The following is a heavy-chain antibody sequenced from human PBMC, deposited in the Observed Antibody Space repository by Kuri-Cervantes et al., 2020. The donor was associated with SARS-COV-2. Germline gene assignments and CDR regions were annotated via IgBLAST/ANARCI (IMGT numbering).Heavy chain of an antibody. CDR2: IKSKTDGGTT. Sequence: GGSLRLSCAAPGFSFSNYEMNWVRQAPGKGLEWVGRIKSKTDGGTTDSAAPVKGRFIISRDDSKDTLYLQMNSLKTENTAVYYCTTDGVAVAPFDFWGQGTLVTVSS. CDR1: GFSFSNYE. J-gene: IGHJ4*02. D-gene: IGHD6-19*01. CDR3: TTDGVAVAPFDF. V-gene: IGHV3-15*07.